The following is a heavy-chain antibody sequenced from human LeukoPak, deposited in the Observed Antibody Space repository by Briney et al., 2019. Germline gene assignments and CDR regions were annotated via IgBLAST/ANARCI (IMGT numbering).Heavy chain of an antibody. CDR3: ARPTSGYYSLVDY. J-gene: IGHJ4*02. CDR2: ISAYNGNT. Sequence: ASVKVSCKASGYTFTSYGISWVRQAPGQGLEWMGWISAYNGNTNYAQKFQGRVTMTRDTSTSTVYMELSSLRSEDTAVYYCARPTSGYYSLVDYWGQGTLVTVSS. CDR1: GYTFTSYG. D-gene: IGHD3-22*01. V-gene: IGHV1-18*01.